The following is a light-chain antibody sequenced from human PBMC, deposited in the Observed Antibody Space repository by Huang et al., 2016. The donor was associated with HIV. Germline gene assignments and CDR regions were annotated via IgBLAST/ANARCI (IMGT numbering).Light chain of an antibody. V-gene: IGKV3-11*01. CDR1: QRVGTY. CDR2: DAS. J-gene: IGKJ3*01. CDR3: QQRTNWPLT. Sequence: EIVLTQSPATLSVSPGERATLSCGASQRVGTYLAWYQQKPGQAPRLLLYDASNRATGVPARFSGSGSGTDFNLTITSLEPEDFALYYCQQRTNWPLTFGPGTKVDV.